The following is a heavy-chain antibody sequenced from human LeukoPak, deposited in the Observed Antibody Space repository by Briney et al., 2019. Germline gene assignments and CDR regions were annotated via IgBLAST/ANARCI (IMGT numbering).Heavy chain of an antibody. Sequence: SETLSLTCTVSGGSIRSGGYYWGWIRQPPGKGLEWIATIYYSGSTYSNPSLKSRVSISVDTSKNQFSLKVTSVTAADTAVYYCARETSQKGAHYMDVWGKGTTVTISS. CDR1: GGSIRSGGYY. CDR3: ARETSQKGAHYMDV. J-gene: IGHJ6*03. V-gene: IGHV4-39*02. D-gene: IGHD3-16*01. CDR2: IYYSGST.